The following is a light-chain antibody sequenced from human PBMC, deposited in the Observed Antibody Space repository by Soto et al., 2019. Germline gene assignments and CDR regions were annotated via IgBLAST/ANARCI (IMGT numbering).Light chain of an antibody. V-gene: IGKV3-11*01. CDR2: GAS. CDR3: QQRSDWPIT. CDR1: QSLSSN. J-gene: IGKJ5*01. Sequence: EIVLTQSPATLSLSPGERVTLSCRASQSLSSNLAWYQQKPGQAPRLLIYGASNRAIGIPARFSGSGSGTDFTLTISSLEPEDFAXYHCQQRSDWPITFGQGTRLEIK.